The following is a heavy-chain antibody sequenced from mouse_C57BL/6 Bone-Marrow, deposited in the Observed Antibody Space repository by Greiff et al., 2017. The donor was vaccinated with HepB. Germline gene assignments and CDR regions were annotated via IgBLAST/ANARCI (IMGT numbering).Heavy chain of an antibody. V-gene: IGHV1-42*01. CDR3: ARSQFITTVVYFDY. Sequence: VQLQQSGPELVKPGASVKISCKASGYSFTGYYMNWVKQSPEKSLEWIGEINPSTGGTTYNQKFKAKATLTVDKSSSTAYMQLKSLTSEDSAVYYCARSQFITTVVYFDYWGQGTTLTVSS. J-gene: IGHJ2*01. CDR1: GYSFTGYY. CDR2: INPSTGGT. D-gene: IGHD1-1*01.